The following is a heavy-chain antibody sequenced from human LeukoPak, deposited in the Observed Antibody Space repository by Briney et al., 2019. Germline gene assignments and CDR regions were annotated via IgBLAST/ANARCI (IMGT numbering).Heavy chain of an antibody. CDR2: IYHTGNT. V-gene: IGHV4-30-2*01. J-gene: IGHJ4*02. Sequence: PSQTLSLTYAVSGGSISRGDYSWSWIRQPPGNGLEWIGYIYHTGNTNYNPSLKSRVTISVARSKNQFSLRLSSVTAADTAVYYCARARESMATAGSYFDYWGQGTLVTVSS. D-gene: IGHD6-13*01. CDR3: ARARESMATAGSYFDY. CDR1: GGSISRGDYS.